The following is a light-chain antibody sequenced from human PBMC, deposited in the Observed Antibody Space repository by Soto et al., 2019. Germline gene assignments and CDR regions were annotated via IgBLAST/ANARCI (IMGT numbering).Light chain of an antibody. Sequence: EIVLTQSPGTLSLSPGERATLSCRASQSVRSSYVAWYQQKPGQAPRLLMYGISRRATGIPDRFSGSGSGTEFALTISSLQSEDFAVYYCQQYNNWPPLTFGGGTKVDIK. J-gene: IGKJ4*01. V-gene: IGKV3-20*01. CDR3: QQYNNWPPLT. CDR1: QSVRSSY. CDR2: GIS.